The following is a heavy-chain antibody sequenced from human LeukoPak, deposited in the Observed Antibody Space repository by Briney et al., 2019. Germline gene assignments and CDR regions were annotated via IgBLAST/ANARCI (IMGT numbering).Heavy chain of an antibody. CDR3: VGDPTTNRYQYFEY. Sequence: GGSLRLSCAASGFTFSSYSMNWVRQAPGKGLEWVSCMDRHTDIYYANSVRGRFTISRDNAKNSVFLQMDRLTVEDTAVYYCVGDPTTNRYQYFEYWGQGALVTVSS. V-gene: IGHV3-21*01. D-gene: IGHD2-8*01. CDR1: GFTFSSYS. CDR2: MDRHTDI. J-gene: IGHJ4*02.